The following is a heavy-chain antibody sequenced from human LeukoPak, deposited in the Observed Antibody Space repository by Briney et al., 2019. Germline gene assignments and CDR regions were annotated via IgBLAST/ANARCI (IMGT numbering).Heavy chain of an antibody. CDR3: ARDNCGGSCPD. D-gene: IGHD2-15*01. CDR2: IYYSGST. CDR1: GGSISSYY. Sequence: SETLSLTCIVSGGSISSYYWSWIRQPPGKGLEWIGYIYYSGSTYYNPSLKSRVTISVDTSKNQFSLKLSSETAADTAVYYCARDNCGGSCPDWGQGTLVTVSS. V-gene: IGHV4-59*12. J-gene: IGHJ4*02.